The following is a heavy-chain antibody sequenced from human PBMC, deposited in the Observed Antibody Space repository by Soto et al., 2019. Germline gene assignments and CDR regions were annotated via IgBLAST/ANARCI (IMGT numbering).Heavy chain of an antibody. CDR3: ARVHGYSSSWYTTDAFDI. V-gene: IGHV1-46*01. CDR1: GYTFTSYY. J-gene: IGHJ3*02. D-gene: IGHD6-13*01. CDR2: INPSGGST. Sequence: QVQLVQSGAEVKKPGASVKVSCKASGYTFTSYYMHWVRQAPGQVLEWMGIINPSGGSTSYAQKFQGRVTMTRDTSTSTVYMELSSLRAEDTAVYYCARVHGYSSSWYTTDAFDIWGQGTMVTVSS.